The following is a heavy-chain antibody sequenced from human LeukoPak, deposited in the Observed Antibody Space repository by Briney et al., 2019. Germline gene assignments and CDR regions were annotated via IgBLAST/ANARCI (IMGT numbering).Heavy chain of an antibody. Sequence: GGSLRLSCTASGFTFHTYWMSWVRQAPGKGLEWVSVIYSGGSTYYADSVKGRFTISRDNSKNTLYLQMNSLRAEDTAVYYCARHTPRPYYYDSSGYRPDFDYWGQGTLVTVPS. D-gene: IGHD3-22*01. CDR3: ARHTPRPYYYDSSGYRPDFDY. CDR1: GFTFHTYW. V-gene: IGHV3-66*04. J-gene: IGHJ4*02. CDR2: IYSGGST.